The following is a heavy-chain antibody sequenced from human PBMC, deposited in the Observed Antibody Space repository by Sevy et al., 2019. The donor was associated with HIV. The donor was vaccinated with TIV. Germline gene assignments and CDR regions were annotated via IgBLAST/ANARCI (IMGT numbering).Heavy chain of an antibody. D-gene: IGHD1-26*01. V-gene: IGHV3-74*01. CDR2: IKSDGSST. Sequence: GGFLRLSCAASGFTFSSYWMHWVRQVPGKGLVWVSRIKSDGSSTSYSDAVKGRFTISRDNAKNTLYLQMNSLRAEDTAVYYCARDRSGSYHVSDNWFDPWGQGTLVTVSS. CDR3: ARDRSGSYHVSDNWFDP. J-gene: IGHJ5*02. CDR1: GFTFSSYW.